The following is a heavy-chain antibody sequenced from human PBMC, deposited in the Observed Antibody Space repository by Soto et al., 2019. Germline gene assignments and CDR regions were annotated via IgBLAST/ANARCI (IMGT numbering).Heavy chain of an antibody. CDR2: IIPISGTA. V-gene: IGHV1-69*01. D-gene: IGHD2-2*01. CDR1: GGTFSSYA. Sequence: QVQLVQSGAEVKKPGSSVKVSCKASGGTFSSYAISWVRQAPGQGLEWMGGIIPISGTANCAQKFQGRVTITADESSSTAYMELSSLRSEDAAVYYCARSQGSSTSLEIYYYYYYGMDGWGQGTTVTVSS. CDR3: ARSQGSSTSLEIYYYYYYGMDG. J-gene: IGHJ6*02.